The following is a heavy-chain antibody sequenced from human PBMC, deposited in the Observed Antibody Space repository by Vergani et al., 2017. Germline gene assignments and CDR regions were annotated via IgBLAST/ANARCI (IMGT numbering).Heavy chain of an antibody. J-gene: IGHJ5*02. CDR1: GGSISSTNW. CDR2: IYNSGRT. Sequence: QVQLQESGPGLVKPSGTLSLICAVSGGSISSTNWWGWVRQPPGKGLEWIGEIYNSGRTNYNPSLKSRVTMLVDKSKNQFFLKLNSVTAADTAVYFCARVGIAAAGTPWFDPWGQGTLVTVSS. V-gene: IGHV4-4*02. D-gene: IGHD6-13*01. CDR3: ARVGIAAAGTPWFDP.